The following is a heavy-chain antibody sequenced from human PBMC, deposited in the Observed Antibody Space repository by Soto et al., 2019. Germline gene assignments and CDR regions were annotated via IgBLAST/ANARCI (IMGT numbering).Heavy chain of an antibody. D-gene: IGHD4-17*01. CDR3: AREGYGDYAHYYYYYGMDV. V-gene: IGHV3-21*01. J-gene: IGHJ6*02. CDR2: ISSSSSYI. CDR1: GFTFSSYS. Sequence: GGSLRLSCAASGFTFSSYSMNWVRQAPGKGLEWVSSISSSSSYIYYADSVKGRFTISRDNAKNSLYLQMNSLRAEDTAVYYCAREGYGDYAHYYYYYGMDVWGQGTTVTVS.